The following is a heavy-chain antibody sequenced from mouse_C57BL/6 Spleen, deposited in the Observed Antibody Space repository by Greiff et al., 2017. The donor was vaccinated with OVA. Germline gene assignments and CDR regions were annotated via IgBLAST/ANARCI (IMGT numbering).Heavy chain of an antibody. D-gene: IGHD1-1*01. CDR3: ARRDMGYGSSYGSAMDY. V-gene: IGHV1-50*01. Sequence: QVQLQQPGAELVKPGASVKLSCKASGYTFTSYWMQWVKQRPGQGLEWIGEIDPSDSYTNYNQKFKGKATLTVDTSSSTAYMQLSSLTSEDSAVYYCARRDMGYGSSYGSAMDYWGQGTSVTVSS. CDR1: GYTFTSYW. CDR2: IDPSDSYT. J-gene: IGHJ4*01.